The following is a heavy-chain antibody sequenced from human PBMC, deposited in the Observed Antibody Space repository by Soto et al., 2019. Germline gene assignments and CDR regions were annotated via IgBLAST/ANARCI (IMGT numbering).Heavy chain of an antibody. J-gene: IGHJ6*02. CDR3: ARDHLILPAHDFFYGSDV. D-gene: IGHD2-15*01. V-gene: IGHV3-7*03. CDR1: GFTFSMYS. CDR2: IPQDAIDG. Sequence: GGSLRLSCEVSGFTFSMYSMSWVRQSPGKGLEWVAKIPQDAIDGHYADSVKGRFTISRDNGKNSLYLQLNNLRAEDTAVYYCARDHLILPAHDFFYGSDVWGRGATVTVSS.